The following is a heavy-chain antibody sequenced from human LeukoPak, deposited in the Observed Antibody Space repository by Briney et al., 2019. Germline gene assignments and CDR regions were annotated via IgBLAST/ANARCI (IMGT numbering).Heavy chain of an antibody. J-gene: IGHJ3*02. CDR3: ARGGIAAVGTFAFDI. V-gene: IGHV1-2*02. Sequence: ASVKVSCKASGYTFTGYYMHWVRQAPGQGLEWMGWINPNSGGTNYAQKFQGGVTMTRDTSISTAYMELSRLRSDDTAVYYCARGGIAAVGTFAFDIWGQGTMVTVSS. D-gene: IGHD6-13*01. CDR2: INPNSGGT. CDR1: GYTFTGYY.